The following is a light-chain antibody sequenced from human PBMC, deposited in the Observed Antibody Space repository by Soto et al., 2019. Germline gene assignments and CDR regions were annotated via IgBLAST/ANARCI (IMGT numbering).Light chain of an antibody. CDR2: GAS. CDR3: QQYGSSPTWT. V-gene: IGKV3-20*01. J-gene: IGKJ1*01. Sequence: ESVLTQSPGTLSLSPRERATLSCRASQSVSSNYLAWYQQKPGQAPRLLIYGASTRATGIPDRFSGSGSGTDFTPTISRLEPEDSAVYYCQQYGSSPTWTFGQGTKVEIK. CDR1: QSVSSNY.